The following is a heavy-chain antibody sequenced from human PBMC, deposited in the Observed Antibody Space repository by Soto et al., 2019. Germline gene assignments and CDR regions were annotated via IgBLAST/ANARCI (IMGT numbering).Heavy chain of an antibody. CDR3: AREPAAGDWFDP. V-gene: IGHV1-18*01. J-gene: IGHJ5*02. CDR2: INTYNGNT. D-gene: IGHD6-13*01. CDR1: GYTFTSYG. Sequence: QVQLVQSGAEVKKPGASVKVSCKASGYTFTSYGITWVRQAPGQGLEWMGWINTYNGNTNYAQKLQGRVTMTTDTVTSTAYMELRGLRSDATAVYYCAREPAAGDWFDPWGQGTLVTVSS.